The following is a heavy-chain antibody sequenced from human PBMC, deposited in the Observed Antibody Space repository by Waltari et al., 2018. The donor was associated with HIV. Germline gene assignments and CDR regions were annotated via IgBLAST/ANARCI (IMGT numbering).Heavy chain of an antibody. CDR1: GCSIPSFY. D-gene: IGHD2-2*01. CDR3: ARTSCTSTSCPKSDTFDI. CDR2: IYSSGST. Sequence: QVQLQESGPGLVKSSETLSLTCTVPGCSIPSFYWSWIRPPAGKGLEWIGRIYSSGSTSYNPSLKSRVTMSVDTSKNQISLNLTSVTAADTAVYSCARTSCTSTSCPKSDTFDIWGRGTMVTVSS. V-gene: IGHV4-4*07. J-gene: IGHJ3*02.